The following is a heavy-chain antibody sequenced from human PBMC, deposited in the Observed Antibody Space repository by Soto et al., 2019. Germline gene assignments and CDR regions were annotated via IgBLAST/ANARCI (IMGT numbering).Heavy chain of an antibody. V-gene: IGHV3-33*01. J-gene: IGHJ6*02. Sequence: ASGGGVVQPGRSLRLSCAASGFTFSSFGMHWVRQAPGKGLEWVSLIWYDGSKKSYGDSVKGRFTISRDNSRNTVYLQMNSLRADDTAVYYCARDASYYSLWSGYYPSRNGMDVWGQGTTVTVSS. CDR3: ARDASYYSLWSGYYPSRNGMDV. CDR1: GFTFSSFG. D-gene: IGHD3-3*01. CDR2: IWYDGSKK.